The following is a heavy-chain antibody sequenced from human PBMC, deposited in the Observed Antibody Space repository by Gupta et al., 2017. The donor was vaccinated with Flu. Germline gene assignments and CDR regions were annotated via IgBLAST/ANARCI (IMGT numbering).Heavy chain of an antibody. J-gene: IGHJ4*02. CDR3: TRDEYCGGDCLTFDY. V-gene: IGHV3-49*03. D-gene: IGHD2-21*02. CDR2: IRSKAYGGTT. Sequence: EVPPGGAGGGLVQPGRSLGLSCTASGFTFGGYSMRWFRQAPGKGLEWVGFIRSKAYGGTTEYAASVKGRFTISRDDSKSIAYLQMNSLKTEDTAVYYCTRDEYCGGDCLTFDYWGQGTLVTVSS. CDR1: GFTFGGYS.